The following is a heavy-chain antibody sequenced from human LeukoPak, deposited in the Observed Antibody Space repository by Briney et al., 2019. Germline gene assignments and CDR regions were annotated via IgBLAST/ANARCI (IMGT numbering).Heavy chain of an antibody. V-gene: IGHV3-7*01. CDR2: IKQDGSEE. J-gene: IGHJ4*02. CDR3: ARDPMRY. Sequence: SGGSLRLSCAVSGFTFSSYWMSWFRQAPGKGLEWVANIKQDGSEESYVDSVRGRFTISRDNAKNSLYLQMNSLRAEDTAVYYCARDPMRYWGRGTLVTVSS. CDR1: GFTFSSYW.